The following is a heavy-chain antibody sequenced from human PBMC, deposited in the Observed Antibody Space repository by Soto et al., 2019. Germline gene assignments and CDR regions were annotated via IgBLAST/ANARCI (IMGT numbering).Heavy chain of an antibody. CDR1: GGTFSRHA. D-gene: IGHD3-22*01. CDR3: ARGWGYDSNDYYYAY. V-gene: IGHV1-69*01. J-gene: IGHJ4*02. Sequence: QVQLVQSGAEVRKPGSSVKVSCKASGGTFSRHAISWVRQAPGQGLEWMGGIITIFGTANHAQKCQGRVTIIADESTSTVYMELSSLRSEDTAMYYCARGWGYDSNDYYYAYWGQGTLVIVSS. CDR2: IITIFGTA.